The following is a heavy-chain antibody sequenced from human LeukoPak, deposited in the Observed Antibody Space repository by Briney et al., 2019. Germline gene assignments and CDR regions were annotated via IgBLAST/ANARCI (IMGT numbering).Heavy chain of an antibody. CDR2: IKQDGSEK. Sequence: QPGGSLRLSCAAAGFSFSTYWMSWGRQAPGKGLERVANIKQDGSEKYYVDSVKGRFTISRDNAKNSMYLQMNSLRVEDTAVYYCARAWSYSTGWYNYWGQGTLVTVSS. V-gene: IGHV3-7*04. CDR3: ARAWSYSTGWYNY. D-gene: IGHD6-19*01. CDR1: GFSFSTYW. J-gene: IGHJ4*02.